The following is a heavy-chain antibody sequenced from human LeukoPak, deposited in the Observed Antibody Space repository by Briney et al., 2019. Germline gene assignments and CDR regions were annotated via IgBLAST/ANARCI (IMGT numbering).Heavy chain of an antibody. D-gene: IGHD1-26*01. CDR3: AKGGKWDVTPFDY. V-gene: IGHV3-23*01. Sequence: GGSLRLSYAASGFTFSSNAMNWVRQAPGKGLEWVSTISGGGGSTNYADSVKGRFTISRDNSKNTLYLQVNSLRAEDTAVYYCAKGGKWDVTPFDYWGQGTLVTVSS. CDR2: ISGGGGST. J-gene: IGHJ4*02. CDR1: GFTFSSNA.